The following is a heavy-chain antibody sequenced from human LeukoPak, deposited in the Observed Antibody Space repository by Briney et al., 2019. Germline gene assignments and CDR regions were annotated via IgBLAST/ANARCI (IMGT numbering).Heavy chain of an antibody. D-gene: IGHD3-16*02. CDR1: GFTFSSYW. Sequence: PGGSLRLSCAASGFTFSSYWMSWVRQAPGKGLEWVANIKQDGSEKYYVDSVKGRFTISRDNAKNSLYLQMNSLRAEDTAVYYCAKIGDYVWGSYREPPAYVDYWGQGTLVTVSS. CDR2: IKQDGSEK. V-gene: IGHV3-7*01. J-gene: IGHJ4*02. CDR3: AKIGDYVWGSYREPPAYVDY.